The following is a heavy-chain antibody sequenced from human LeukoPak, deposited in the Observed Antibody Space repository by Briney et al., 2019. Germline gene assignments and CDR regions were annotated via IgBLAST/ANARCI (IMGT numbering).Heavy chain of an antibody. CDR3: ARRGSSGSYYFDY. Sequence: ASVKVSCKASGFTFTAYHMHWVRQAPGQGLERMGIINPSGGSTSYAQKFQGRVTVTRDTSTSTVYMELSSLRSEDTAVYYCARRGSSGSYYFDYWGQGTLVTVSS. CDR1: GFTFTAYH. D-gene: IGHD6-19*01. CDR2: INPSGGST. V-gene: IGHV1-46*01. J-gene: IGHJ4*02.